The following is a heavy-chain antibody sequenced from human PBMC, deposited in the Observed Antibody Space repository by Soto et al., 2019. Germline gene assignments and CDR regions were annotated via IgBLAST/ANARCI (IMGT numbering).Heavy chain of an antibody. CDR1: GYSFTYYG. CDR3: ARSCSGGSCHSAY. J-gene: IGHJ4*02. Sequence: ASVKVSCKTSGYSFTYYGINWVRQAPGQGLEWMGWISPFTGDTHYTQSLQGRITVTTDTSTNTAYMELRSLRSADTAVYYCARSCSGGSCHSAYWGQGTLVTVSS. CDR2: ISPFTGDT. V-gene: IGHV1-18*04. D-gene: IGHD2-15*01.